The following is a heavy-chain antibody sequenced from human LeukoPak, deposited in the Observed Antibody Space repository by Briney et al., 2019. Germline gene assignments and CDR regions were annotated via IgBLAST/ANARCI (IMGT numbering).Heavy chain of an antibody. CDR3: ERVGIVGTAWEGFDY. V-gene: IGHV3-30-3*01. Sequence: PGRSLRLSCAASGFTFSSYAMHWVRQAPGKGLEWVAVISYDGSNKYYADSVKGRFTISRDNSKNTLYLQMNSLGAEDTAVYYCERVGIVGTAWEGFDYWGQGTLVTVSS. D-gene: IGHD1-26*01. CDR2: ISYDGSNK. CDR1: GFTFSSYA. J-gene: IGHJ4*02.